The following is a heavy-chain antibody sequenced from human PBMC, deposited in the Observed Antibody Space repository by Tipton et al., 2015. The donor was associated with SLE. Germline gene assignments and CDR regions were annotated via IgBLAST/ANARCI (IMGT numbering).Heavy chain of an antibody. CDR3: ARRNYDVLTGYYDAFDI. CDR1: GGSISSSSYY. D-gene: IGHD3-9*01. J-gene: IGHJ3*02. Sequence: TLSLTCTVSGGSISSSSYYWGWIRQPPGKGLEWVGTVYYTGNTFYNPSVKSRVIMTVDTSKNQFSLKLTSVTATDTAVYNCARRNYDVLTGYYDAFDIWGQGTMVTVSS. CDR2: VYYTGNT. V-gene: IGHV4-39*07.